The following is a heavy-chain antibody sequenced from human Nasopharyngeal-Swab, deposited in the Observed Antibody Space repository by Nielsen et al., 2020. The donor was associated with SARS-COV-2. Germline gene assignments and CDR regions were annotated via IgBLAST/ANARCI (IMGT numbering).Heavy chain of an antibody. CDR2: IYHSGST. J-gene: IGHJ4*02. D-gene: IGHD3-22*01. CDR1: GGSISSSNW. Sequence: SCAVSGGSISSSNWWSWVRQPPGKGLEWIGEIYHSGSTNYNPSLKSRVTISVDTSKNQFSLKLSSVTAADTAVYYCARGGGSSGYYAPADYWGQGTLVTVSS. V-gene: IGHV4-4*02. CDR3: ARGGGSSGYYAPADY.